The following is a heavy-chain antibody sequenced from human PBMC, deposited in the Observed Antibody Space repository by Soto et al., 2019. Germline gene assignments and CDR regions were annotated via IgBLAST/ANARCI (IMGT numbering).Heavy chain of an antibody. CDR2: IYHSGST. CDR1: GYSISSGYY. D-gene: IGHD3-9*01. V-gene: IGHV4-38-2*02. CDR3: ARDLRYFDWFFDY. Sequence: PSETLSLTCAVSGYSISSGYYWGWIRQPPGKGLEWIGSIYHSGSTYYNPSLKSRVTISVDTSKNQFSLELSSVTAADTAVYYCARDLRYFDWFFDYWGQGTLVTVSS. J-gene: IGHJ4*02.